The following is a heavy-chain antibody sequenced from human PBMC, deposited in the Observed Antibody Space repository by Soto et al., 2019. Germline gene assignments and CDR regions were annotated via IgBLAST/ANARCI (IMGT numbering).Heavy chain of an antibody. CDR2: ISAYNGNT. Sequence: GASVRVSCKASGYTFTSYGISWVRQAPGQGLEWMGWISAYNGNTNYAQKLQGRVTMTTDTSTSTAYMELRSLRSDDTAVYYCARDLVDTAMVTGGYWGQGTLVTVSS. D-gene: IGHD5-18*01. V-gene: IGHV1-18*04. J-gene: IGHJ4*02. CDR1: GYTFTSYG. CDR3: ARDLVDTAMVTGGY.